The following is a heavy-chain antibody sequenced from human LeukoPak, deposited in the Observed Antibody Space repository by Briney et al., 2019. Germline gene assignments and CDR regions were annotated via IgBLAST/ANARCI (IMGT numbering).Heavy chain of an antibody. J-gene: IGHJ6*02. V-gene: IGHV4-34*01. CDR1: GGSFSGYY. CDR3: ARGPYYDFWSGYYRNYYYYGMDV. Sequence: SETLSLTCAVYGGSFSGYYWSWIRQPPGKGLEWIGEINHSGSINYNPSLKSRVTISVDTSKNQFSLKLSSVTAADTAVYYCARGPYYDFWSGYYRNYYYYGMDVWGQGTTVTVSS. CDR2: INHSGSI. D-gene: IGHD3-3*01.